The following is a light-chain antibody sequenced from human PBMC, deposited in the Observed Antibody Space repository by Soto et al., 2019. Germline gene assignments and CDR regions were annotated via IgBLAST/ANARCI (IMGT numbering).Light chain of an antibody. CDR2: AAS. Sequence: AIQMTQSPSSLSASVGDRVTMTCRASQGIRNDLGWYQKKPGKAPKLLIYAASSLQSGVPLRFSGSGSGTDFTLTISSLQPEDFATYYCLQDYNSPYTFGQETKLEIK. CDR1: QGIRND. CDR3: LQDYNSPYT. V-gene: IGKV1-6*01. J-gene: IGKJ2*01.